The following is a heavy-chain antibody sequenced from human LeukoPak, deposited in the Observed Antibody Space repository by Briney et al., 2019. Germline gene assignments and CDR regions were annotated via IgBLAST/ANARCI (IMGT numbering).Heavy chain of an antibody. CDR2: ISSSSSYI. CDR1: GFTFSSYS. D-gene: IGHD3-3*01. V-gene: IGHV3-21*01. J-gene: IGHJ6*03. CDR3: ARDENSHSYDFWSGYSYYYYMDV. Sequence: GGSLRLSCAASGFTFSSYSMNWVRQAPGKGLEWVSSISSSSSYIYYADSVKGRFTISRDNAKNSLYLQMNSLRAEDTAVYYCARDENSHSYDFWSGYSYYYYMDVWGKGTTVTVSS.